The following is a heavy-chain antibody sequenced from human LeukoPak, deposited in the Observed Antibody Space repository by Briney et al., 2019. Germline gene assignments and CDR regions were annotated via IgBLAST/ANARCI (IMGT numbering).Heavy chain of an antibody. D-gene: IGHD2-21*02. CDR1: GFTFSSYS. Sequence: PGGSLRLSCAASGFTFSSYSMNWVRQAPGKGLEWVSYISSSSSTIYYEDSVKGRFTISRDNAKNSLYLQMNSLRAEDTAVYYCARGARVTAGYYYYYMDVWGKGTTVTVSS. CDR2: ISSSSSTI. V-gene: IGHV3-48*01. CDR3: ARGARVTAGYYYYYMDV. J-gene: IGHJ6*03.